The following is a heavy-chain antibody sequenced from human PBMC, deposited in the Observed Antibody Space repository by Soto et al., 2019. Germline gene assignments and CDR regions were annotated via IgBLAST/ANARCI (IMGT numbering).Heavy chain of an antibody. CDR1: GGSISRYY. CDR2: IYYSGST. CDR3: ARGTTAMDLNYYYYYYMDV. D-gene: IGHD5-18*01. J-gene: IGHJ6*03. V-gene: IGHV4-59*01. Sequence: PSETLSLTCTVSGGSISRYYWSWIRQPPGKGLEWIGYIYYSGSTNYNPSLKSRVTISVDTSKNQFSLKLSSVTAADTAVYYCARGTTAMDLNYYYYYYMDVWGKGTTVTVS.